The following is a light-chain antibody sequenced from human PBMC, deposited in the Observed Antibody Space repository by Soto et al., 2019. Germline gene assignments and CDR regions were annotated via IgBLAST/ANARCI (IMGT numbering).Light chain of an antibody. CDR1: QDIRYD. CDR3: QQPISFPIT. V-gene: IGKV1-17*01. J-gene: IGKJ5*01. Sequence: DIQMTQTPSSLSASVGDRVTITCRASQDIRYDLGWYQQKPGKAPKLLISAASSLQSGVPSRFSGSGSGTDFTLTIRSLQPEDFATYYCQQPISFPITFGQGTRLEIK. CDR2: AAS.